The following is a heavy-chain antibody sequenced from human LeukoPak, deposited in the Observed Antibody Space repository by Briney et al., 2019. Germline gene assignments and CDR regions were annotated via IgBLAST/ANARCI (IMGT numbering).Heavy chain of an antibody. CDR2: ISYDGSNK. CDR1: GFTFSSYA. Sequence: GGSLRLSCAASGFTFSSYAMHWVRQAPGKGQEWVAVISYDGSNKYYADSVKGRFTISRDNSKNTLYLQMNSLRAEDTAVYYCARCDYFDYWGQGTLVTVSS. J-gene: IGHJ4*02. CDR3: ARCDYFDY. V-gene: IGHV3-30-3*01.